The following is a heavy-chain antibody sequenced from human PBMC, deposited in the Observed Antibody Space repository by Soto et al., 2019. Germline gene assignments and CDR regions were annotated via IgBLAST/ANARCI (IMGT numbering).Heavy chain of an antibody. Sequence: GGSLRLSCAASGFTFSSYGMHWVRQAPGKGLEWVAVISYDGSNKYYADSVKGRFTISRDNSKNTLYLQMNSLRAEDTAVYYCAKDSALRHWGQGTLVTVSS. J-gene: IGHJ4*01. CDR1: GFTFSSYG. CDR2: ISYDGSNK. V-gene: IGHV3-30*18. CDR3: AKDSALRH.